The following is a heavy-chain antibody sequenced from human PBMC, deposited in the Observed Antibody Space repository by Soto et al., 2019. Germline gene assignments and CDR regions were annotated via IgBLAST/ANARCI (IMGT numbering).Heavy chain of an antibody. CDR2: ISAYNGNT. D-gene: IGHD5-18*01. Sequence: QVQLVQSGAEVKKPGASVKVSCKASGYTFTSYGISWVRQAPGRGLEWMGWISAYNGNTNYAQKLQGRVTMTTDTSTSTAYMELRSLRSDDTAVYYCARDQIVVATAMSHYYYGMDVWGQGPTVTVSS. CDR3: ARDQIVVATAMSHYYYGMDV. J-gene: IGHJ6*02. V-gene: IGHV1-18*04. CDR1: GYTFTSYG.